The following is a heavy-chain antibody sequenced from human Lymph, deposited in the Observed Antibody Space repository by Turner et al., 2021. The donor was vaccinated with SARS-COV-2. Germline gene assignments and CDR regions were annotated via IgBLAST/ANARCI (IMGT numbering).Heavy chain of an antibody. CDR1: GFPFSSYA. J-gene: IGHJ3*02. Sequence: EVQLLDSGGGLVQPGGSLILSFPASGFPFSSYAMSVVRQAPGKGLEWVSSISVSGGSTYYADSVKGRFTISRDNSKNTLYLQMNSLRAEDTAVYYCAKGVRGVIIPEAFDIWGQGTMVTISS. D-gene: IGHD3-10*01. CDR3: AKGVRGVIIPEAFDI. CDR2: ISVSGGST. V-gene: IGHV3-23*01.